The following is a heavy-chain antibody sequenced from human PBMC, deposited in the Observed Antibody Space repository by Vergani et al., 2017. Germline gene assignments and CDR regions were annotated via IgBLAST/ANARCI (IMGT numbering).Heavy chain of an antibody. CDR3: AKGGLAAAGDFDY. J-gene: IGHJ4*02. Sequence: EVQLLESGGGLVQPGGSLRLSCAASGFTFSSYAMSWVRQAPGKGLEWVSAISGSGGSTYYADSVKGRFTISRDNAKNSLYLQMNRLRAEDTALYYCAKGGLAAAGDFDYWGQGTLVTVSS. D-gene: IGHD6-13*01. CDR1: GFTFSSYA. CDR2: ISGSGGST. V-gene: IGHV3-23*01.